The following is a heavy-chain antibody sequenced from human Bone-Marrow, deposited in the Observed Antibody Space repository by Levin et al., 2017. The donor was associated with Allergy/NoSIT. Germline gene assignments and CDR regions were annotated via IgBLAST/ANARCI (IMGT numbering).Heavy chain of an antibody. V-gene: IGHV3-66*01. J-gene: IGHJ6*02. CDR2: IYSGGSI. CDR1: GITVSSNS. CDR3: ARDNGISPGDV. D-gene: IGHD2-8*01. Sequence: GGSLRLSCAASGITVSSNSMSWVRQPPGKGLEWVSVIYSGGSIKYAASVKGRFTISRDNSKNTLYLQMNSLGAEDTAVYYCARDNGISPGDVWGQGTTVTVSS.